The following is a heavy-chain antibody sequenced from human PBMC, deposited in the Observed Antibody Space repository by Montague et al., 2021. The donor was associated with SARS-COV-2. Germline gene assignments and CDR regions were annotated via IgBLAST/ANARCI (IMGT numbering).Heavy chain of an antibody. D-gene: IGHD1-1*01. CDR2: TYYRSKWYN. V-gene: IGHV6-1*01. CDR1: GDGVSSNSAP. CDR3: TSGREGNYNVMDV. Sequence: CAISGDGVSSNSAPWNWVRQSPSRGLEWLGRTYYRSKWYNDYAVXVRGRVTINPDTSKNQFSLQLNSVTPEDTAIYYCTSGREGNYNVMDVWGQGTTVTVSS. J-gene: IGHJ6*02.